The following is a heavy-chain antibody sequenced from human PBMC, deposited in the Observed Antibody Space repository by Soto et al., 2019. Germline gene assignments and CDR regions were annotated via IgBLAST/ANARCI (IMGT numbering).Heavy chain of an antibody. CDR2: FDPEDGET. V-gene: IGHV1-24*01. CDR1: GYTLTELS. CDR3: AREVVPAAPLRDYGMDV. Sequence: GASVKVSCKVSGYTLTELSMHWVRQAPGKGLEWMGGFDPEDGETIYAQKFQGRVTMTRDTSTSTVYMELSSLRSEDTAVYYCAREVVPAAPLRDYGMDVWGHGTTVTVSS. D-gene: IGHD2-2*01. J-gene: IGHJ6*02.